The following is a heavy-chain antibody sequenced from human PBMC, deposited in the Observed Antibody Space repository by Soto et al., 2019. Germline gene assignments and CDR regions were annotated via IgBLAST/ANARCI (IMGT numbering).Heavy chain of an antibody. V-gene: IGHV4-31*03. CDR1: GGSISSGGYY. J-gene: IGHJ4*02. CDR3: ARVGAEGSGSHLDY. CDR2: IYYSGST. D-gene: IGHD3-10*01. Sequence: QVQLQESGPGLVKPSQTLSLTYTVSGGSISSGGYYWSWIRQHPGKGLEWIGYIYYSGSTYYNPSLKSRVTISVDTSKNQFSLKLSSVTAADTAVYYCARVGAEGSGSHLDYWGQGTLVTVSS.